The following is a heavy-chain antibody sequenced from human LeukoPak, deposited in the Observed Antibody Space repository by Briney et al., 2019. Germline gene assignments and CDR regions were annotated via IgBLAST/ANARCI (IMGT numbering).Heavy chain of an antibody. V-gene: IGHV3-74*01. D-gene: IGHD5-12*01. Sequence: AGGSLRLSCAASRFTFSTYWMHWVRQAPGKGLVWVSRINNDGSIKNYADSVKGRFTISRDNAKNTLYLQMNSLRAEDSAVYYCARGLGGYNGYAVDYWGQGALVTVSS. CDR3: ARGLGGYNGYAVDY. CDR2: INNDGSIK. CDR1: RFTFSTYW. J-gene: IGHJ4*02.